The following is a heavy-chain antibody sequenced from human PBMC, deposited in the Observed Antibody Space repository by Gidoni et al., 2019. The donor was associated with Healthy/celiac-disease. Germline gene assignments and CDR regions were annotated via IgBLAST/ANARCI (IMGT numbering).Heavy chain of an antibody. J-gene: IGHJ6*02. CDR2: IWYDGSNK. V-gene: IGHV3-33*01. CDR3: ARWGYCSSTSCYAGFDGMDV. D-gene: IGHD2-2*01. Sequence: QVQLVESGGGVVQPGRSLRLSCAASGFTFSSYGMHWVRQAPGKGLEWVAVIWYDGSNKYYADSVKGRFTISRDNSKNTLYLQMNSLRAEDTAVYYCARWGYCSSTSCYAGFDGMDVWGQGTTVTVSS. CDR1: GFTFSSYG.